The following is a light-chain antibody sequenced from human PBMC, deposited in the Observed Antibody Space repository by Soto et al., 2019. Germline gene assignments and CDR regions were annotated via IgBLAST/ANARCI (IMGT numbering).Light chain of an antibody. CDR2: DAS. Sequence: DIQMTQSPSTLSASVGDRVTITCRASQIISSWLARYQQKPGKAPKLLIYDASSLETGVPSRFSGSGSGTEFTLTISSLQPEDFATYYCQQYRTFGQGTKVEIK. CDR3: QQYRT. CDR1: QIISSW. V-gene: IGKV1-5*01. J-gene: IGKJ1*01.